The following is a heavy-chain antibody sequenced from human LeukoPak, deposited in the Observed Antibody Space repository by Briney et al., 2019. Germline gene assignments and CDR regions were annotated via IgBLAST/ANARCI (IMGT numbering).Heavy chain of an antibody. CDR3: ARATTLTGFYFDY. D-gene: IGHD4-11*01. Sequence: SETLSLTRTVSGGSISSYYWSWIRQPAGKELEWIGRIYTSGSTIYNPSLKSRVTMSLDTSKSQFSLKLSSVTAADTAVYYCARATTLTGFYFDYWGPGTLVTVSS. J-gene: IGHJ4*02. CDR1: GGSISSYY. V-gene: IGHV4-4*07. CDR2: IYTSGST.